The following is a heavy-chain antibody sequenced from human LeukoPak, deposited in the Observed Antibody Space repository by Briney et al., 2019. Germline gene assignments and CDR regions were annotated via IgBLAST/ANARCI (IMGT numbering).Heavy chain of an antibody. V-gene: IGHV3-23*01. Sequence: GGSLRLSCAASGFTLSSYSMAWVRQASGKGLEWVSIISGSGDSTYFADSVKGRFTISRDNSKNTLFLQMNSLRAEDTAVYYCSRAAMVRGVDYFDYWGQGTLVTVSS. CDR3: SRAAMVRGVDYFDY. CDR1: GFTLSSYS. D-gene: IGHD3-10*01. CDR2: ISGSGDST. J-gene: IGHJ4*02.